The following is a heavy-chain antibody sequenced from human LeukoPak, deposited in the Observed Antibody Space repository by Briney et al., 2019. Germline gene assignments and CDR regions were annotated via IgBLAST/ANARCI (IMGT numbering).Heavy chain of an antibody. CDR3: ARERAAATLAFFDY. Sequence: GGSLRLSRAASGFTFSSYWMSWVRQAPGKGLEWVANIKQDGSEKYYVDSVKGRFTISRDNSKNTLYLQMNSLRAEDTAVYYCARERAAATLAFFDYWGQGTLVTVSS. V-gene: IGHV3-7*01. CDR1: GFTFSSYW. D-gene: IGHD6-13*01. J-gene: IGHJ4*02. CDR2: IKQDGSEK.